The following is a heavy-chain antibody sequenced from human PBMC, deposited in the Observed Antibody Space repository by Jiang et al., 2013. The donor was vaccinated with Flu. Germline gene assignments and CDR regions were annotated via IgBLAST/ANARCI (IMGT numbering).Heavy chain of an antibody. J-gene: IGHJ6*04. CDR1: GYTFTSYY. Sequence: GAEVKKPGASVKVSCKASGYTFTSYYMHWVRQAPGQGLEWMGIINPSGGSTSSSQKFQGRVTMTRDTSTSTVYMELSSLRSEDTAVYYCARDRIAVAGTGAGYYYYGMDVWGKGTTVTVSS. CDR2: INPSGGST. V-gene: IGHV1-46*01. CDR3: ARDRIAVAGTGAGYYYYGMDV. D-gene: IGHD6-19*01.